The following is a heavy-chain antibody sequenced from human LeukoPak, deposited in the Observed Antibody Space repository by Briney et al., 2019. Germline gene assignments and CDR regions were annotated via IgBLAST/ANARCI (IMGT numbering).Heavy chain of an antibody. J-gene: IGHJ4*02. CDR1: GFTFSSYA. V-gene: IGHV3-48*03. Sequence: GGSLRLSCAASGFTFSSYAMSWVRQAPGKGLEWVSYISSTGSNIYYADSVKGRFTISRDNAKNSLYLLMNSLRTEDTAVYYCAATYYYDGSGDYWGQGTLVTVSS. D-gene: IGHD3-22*01. CDR2: ISSTGSNI. CDR3: AATYYYDGSGDY.